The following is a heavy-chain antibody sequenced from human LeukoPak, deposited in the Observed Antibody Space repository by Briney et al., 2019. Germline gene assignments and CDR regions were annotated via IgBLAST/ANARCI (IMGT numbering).Heavy chain of an antibody. CDR1: GFIFDDHG. D-gene: IGHD3-3*01. J-gene: IGHJ3*02. V-gene: IGHV3-9*01. CDR3: AKDTGSPADAITMEDNAFDI. CDR2: ISWSSGII. Sequence: GGSLRLSCAASGFIFDDHGMHWVRQAPGKGLEWVSGISWSSGIIGYVDSVKGRFTISRDNAKNSLYLQMESLRAEDTAVYYCAKDTGSPADAITMEDNAFDIWGQGTMVTVSS.